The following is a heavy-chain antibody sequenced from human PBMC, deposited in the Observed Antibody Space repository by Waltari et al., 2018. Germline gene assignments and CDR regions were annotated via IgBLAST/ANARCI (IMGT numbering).Heavy chain of an antibody. D-gene: IGHD2-8*01. Sequence: QVQLQESGPGLVKPSETLSLTCAVSGYSISRGYSWGWIRQPPGKGLEWIGSIYHSGSTYYNPSLKSRVTISVDTSKNQFSLKLSSVTAADTAVYYCARDHCTNGVCYYYGMDVWGQGTTVTVSS. CDR1: GYSISRGYS. V-gene: IGHV4-38-2*02. J-gene: IGHJ6*02. CDR2: IYHSGST. CDR3: ARDHCTNGVCYYYGMDV.